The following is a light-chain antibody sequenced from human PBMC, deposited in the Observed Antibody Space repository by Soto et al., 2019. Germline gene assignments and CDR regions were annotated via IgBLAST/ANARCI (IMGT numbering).Light chain of an antibody. CDR2: RAS. Sequence: DIQMTQSPSTLSASVGDRVTITCRASQSISDWLAWYQQKPGKAPKLLIYRASNLEGGAPSRFSGSGSGTEFTLSISSLQPDDFATYYCQHYITYSGTFGQGTKVEIK. V-gene: IGKV1-5*03. CDR3: QHYITYSGT. J-gene: IGKJ1*01. CDR1: QSISDW.